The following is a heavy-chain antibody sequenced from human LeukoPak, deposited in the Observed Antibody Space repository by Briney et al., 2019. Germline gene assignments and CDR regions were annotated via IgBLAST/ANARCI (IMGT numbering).Heavy chain of an antibody. CDR3: TSTRRQWLVHYYYYYGMDV. Sequence: GGSLRLSCAASGFTFSSYEMNWVRQAPGKGLEWVGRIKSKTGGGTTDYAAPVKGRFTIARDDSKNTLYLQMNSLKTEDTAVYYCTSTRRQWLVHYYYYYGMDVWGKGTTVTVSS. D-gene: IGHD6-19*01. V-gene: IGHV3-15*01. CDR1: GFTFSSYE. J-gene: IGHJ6*04. CDR2: IKSKTGGGTT.